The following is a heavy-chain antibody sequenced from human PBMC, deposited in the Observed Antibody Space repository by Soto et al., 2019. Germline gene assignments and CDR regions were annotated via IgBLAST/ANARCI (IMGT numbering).Heavy chain of an antibody. D-gene: IGHD2-21*02. CDR3: AREEDVVVTAISYYYGMDV. CDR2: IWYDGSNK. Sequence: QVQLVESGGGVVQPGRSLRLSCAASGFTFSSYGMHWVRQAPGKGLEWVAVIWYDGSNKYYADSVKGRFTISRDNSKNTLYLQMNGRRAEDTAVYYCAREEDVVVTAISYYYGMDVWGQGTTVTVSS. V-gene: IGHV3-33*01. CDR1: GFTFSSYG. J-gene: IGHJ6*02.